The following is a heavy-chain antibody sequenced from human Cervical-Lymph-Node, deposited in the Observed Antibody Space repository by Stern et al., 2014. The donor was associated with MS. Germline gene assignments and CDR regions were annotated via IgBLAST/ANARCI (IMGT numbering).Heavy chain of an antibody. D-gene: IGHD3-3*01. V-gene: IGHV1-24*01. Sequence: VQLVQSGAEVKKPGASVKVSCKVSGYTLTELSMHWVRQAPGKGLEWMGGFDPEDGETIYAQKFQGRVTMTEDTSTDTAYMELSSLRSEDTAVYYCATLRFLEWLLKSTRYFDLWGRGTLVTVSS. CDR3: ATLRFLEWLLKSTRYFDL. CDR2: FDPEDGET. CDR1: GYTLTELS. J-gene: IGHJ2*01.